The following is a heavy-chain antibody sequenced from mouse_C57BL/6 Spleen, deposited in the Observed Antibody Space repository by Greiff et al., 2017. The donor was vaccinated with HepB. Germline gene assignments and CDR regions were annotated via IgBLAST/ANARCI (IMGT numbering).Heavy chain of an antibody. CDR1: GYAFTNYL. Sequence: VQLQQSGAELVRPGTSVKVSCKASGYAFTNYLIEWVKQRPGQGLEWIGVINPGSGGTNYNEKFKGKATLTADKSSSTAYMQLSSLTSEDSAVYFCARSEEGLYYGSSYWYFDVWGTGTTVTVSS. CDR3: ARSEEGLYYGSSYWYFDV. CDR2: INPGSGGT. D-gene: IGHD1-1*01. J-gene: IGHJ1*03. V-gene: IGHV1-54*01.